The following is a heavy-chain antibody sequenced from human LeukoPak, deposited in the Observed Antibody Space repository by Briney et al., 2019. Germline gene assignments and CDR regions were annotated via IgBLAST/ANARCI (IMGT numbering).Heavy chain of an antibody. Sequence: GGSLRLSCAASGFTFSSYWMSWVRQAPGKGLEWVANIKQDGSEKYYVDSVKGRFTISRDNSKNTLYLQMNSLRAEDTAVYYCAKDKVFLRYYGMDVWGQGTTVTVSS. CDR3: AKDKVFLRYYGMDV. J-gene: IGHJ6*02. CDR2: IKQDGSEK. V-gene: IGHV3-7*01. CDR1: GFTFSSYW.